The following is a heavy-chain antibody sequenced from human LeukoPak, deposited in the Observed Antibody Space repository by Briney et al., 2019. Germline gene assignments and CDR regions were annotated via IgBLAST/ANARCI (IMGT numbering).Heavy chain of an antibody. V-gene: IGHV1-2*04. Sequence: ASVKVSCKASGYTFTGYYMHWERQAPGQGLEWMGWINPNSGGTNYAQKFQGWVTMTRDTSISTAYMELSRLRSDDTAVYYCARGLLWFGEPTLDYWGQGTLVTVSS. CDR2: INPNSGGT. CDR3: ARGLLWFGEPTLDY. D-gene: IGHD3-10*01. CDR1: GYTFTGYY. J-gene: IGHJ4*02.